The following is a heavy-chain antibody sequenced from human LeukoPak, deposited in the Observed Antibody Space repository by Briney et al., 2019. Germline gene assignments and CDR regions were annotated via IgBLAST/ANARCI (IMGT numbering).Heavy chain of an antibody. CDR3: ATHCSSTSCYMY. J-gene: IGHJ4*02. D-gene: IGHD2-2*02. CDR2: IWYDGSNK. CDR1: GFTFNNYG. V-gene: IGHV3-33*01. Sequence: PGGSLRLSCAASGFTFNNYGMHWVRQAPGKGLEWVAVIWYDGSNKYYADSVKGRFTISRDNPKNTLYLQMNSLRAEDTAAYYCATHCSSTSCYMYWGQGTLVTVSS.